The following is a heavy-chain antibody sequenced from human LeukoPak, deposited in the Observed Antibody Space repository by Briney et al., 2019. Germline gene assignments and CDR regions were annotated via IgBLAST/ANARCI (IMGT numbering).Heavy chain of an antibody. CDR3: AGGYDYGDPTDY. Sequence: ASVKVSCKASGYTFTGYYMHWVRQAPGQGLEWMGRINPNRGGTNYAQQFQGSVTMTRDTSTSTAYMELSRLRSDDTAVYYCAGGYDYGDPTDYWGQGTLVTVSS. CDR2: INPNRGGT. CDR1: GYTFTGYY. J-gene: IGHJ4*02. D-gene: IGHD4/OR15-4a*01. V-gene: IGHV1-2*06.